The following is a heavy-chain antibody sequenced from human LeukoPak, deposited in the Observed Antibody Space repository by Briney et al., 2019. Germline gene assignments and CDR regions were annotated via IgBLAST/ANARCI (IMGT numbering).Heavy chain of an antibody. V-gene: IGHV1-69*05. D-gene: IGHD5-12*01. J-gene: IGHJ3*02. CDR2: IIPIFCTA. CDR3: ARDVDIVATICAFDI. CDR1: GGTFSSYA. Sequence: SVKVSCKASGGTFSSYAISWVRQAPGQGLEWMGRIIPIFCTANYAQKFQGRVTITTDESTSTAYMELSSLRSEDTAVYYCARDVDIVATICAFDIWGQGTMVTVSS.